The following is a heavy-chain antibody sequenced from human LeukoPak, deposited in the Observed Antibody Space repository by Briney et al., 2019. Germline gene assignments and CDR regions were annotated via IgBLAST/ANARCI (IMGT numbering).Heavy chain of an antibody. CDR3: ARDVKRYSYGIDVNYFDY. CDR2: IYYSGST. Sequence: SETLSLTCTVSGGSISSSSYYWGWIRQPPGKGLEWIGSIYYSGSTYYNPSLKSRVTISVDTSKNQFSLKLSSVTAADTAVYYCARDVKRYSYGIDVNYFDYWGQGTLVTVSS. D-gene: IGHD5-18*01. J-gene: IGHJ4*02. V-gene: IGHV4-39*07. CDR1: GGSISSSSYY.